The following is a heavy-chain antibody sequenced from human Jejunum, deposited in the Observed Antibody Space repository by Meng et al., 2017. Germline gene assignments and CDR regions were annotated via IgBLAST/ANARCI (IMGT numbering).Heavy chain of an antibody. J-gene: IGHJ4*02. Sequence: GGSLRLSCEASGFTFSRYWMSWVRQAPGKGLEWVAVIKPDGSETGYVESLKGRLTISRDNAKNSLYLQMNSLRAEDTAVYYCATHNDWRFDYWGQGTLVTVPS. V-gene: IGHV3-7*01. CDR2: IKPDGSET. CDR1: GFTFSRYW. D-gene: IGHD3-9*01. CDR3: ATHNDWRFDY.